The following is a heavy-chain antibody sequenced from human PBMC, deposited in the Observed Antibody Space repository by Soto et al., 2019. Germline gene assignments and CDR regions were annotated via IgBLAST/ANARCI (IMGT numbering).Heavy chain of an antibody. CDR3: ASGYVSGSYWFDP. Sequence: QVQLQESGPGLVKPSQTLSLTCTVSGGSISSGGYYWSWSRQHPGKGLEWIGYIYYSGSTSYNPSLKSRVTISVDTSKNQFSLKLSSGTAADTAVYYCASGYVSGSYWFDPWGQGTLVTVSS. V-gene: IGHV4-31*03. CDR2: IYYSGST. J-gene: IGHJ5*02. CDR1: GGSISSGGYY. D-gene: IGHD3-10*01.